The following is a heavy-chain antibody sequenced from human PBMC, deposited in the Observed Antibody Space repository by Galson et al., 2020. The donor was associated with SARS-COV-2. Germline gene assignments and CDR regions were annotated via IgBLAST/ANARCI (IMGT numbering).Heavy chain of an antibody. V-gene: IGHV4-61*02. Sequence: SQTLSLTCTVAGGSITNGNYYWSWVRQPAGKGLEWIGLIYATGSTIYNPYLKSRVTLSVDTSKNQFSLKLRSVTAADTAVYYCARFGYYNILTGHYTYDFDSWGQGALVTVSS. CDR3: ARFGYYNILTGHYTYDFDS. CDR2: IYATGST. CDR1: GGSITNGNYY. D-gene: IGHD3-9*01. J-gene: IGHJ4*02.